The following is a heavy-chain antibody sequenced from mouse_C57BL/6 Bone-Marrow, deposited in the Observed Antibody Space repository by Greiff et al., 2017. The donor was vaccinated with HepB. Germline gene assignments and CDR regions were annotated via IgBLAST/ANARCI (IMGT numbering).Heavy chain of an antibody. CDR3: ARGGFGY. CDR1: GYTFTSYW. V-gene: IGHV1-52*01. CDR2: IDPSDSET. Sequence: QVQLKQSGAELVRPGSSVKLSCKASGYTFTSYWMHWVKQRPIQGLEWIGNIDPSDSETHYNQKFKDKATLTVDKSSSTAYMQLSSLTSEDSAVYYCARGGFGYWGQGTTLTVSS. D-gene: IGHD3-1*01. J-gene: IGHJ2*01.